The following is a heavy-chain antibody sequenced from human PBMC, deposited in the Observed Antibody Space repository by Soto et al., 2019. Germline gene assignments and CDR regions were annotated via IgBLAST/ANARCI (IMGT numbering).Heavy chain of an antibody. D-gene: IGHD2-15*01. J-gene: IGHJ4*02. V-gene: IGHV4-38-2*02. CDR1: GYSIRNGYY. CDR2: IHSSGGT. Sequence: SETLSLTCTVSGYSIRNGYYWGWIRQPPGKGLEFVGSIHSSGGTYYNPSLKSRVTVSVELSNSHFSLSLKSLTATDTAVYYCGRLAEAATGHTDFDFWGQGTLVTVSS. CDR3: GRLAEAATGHTDFDF.